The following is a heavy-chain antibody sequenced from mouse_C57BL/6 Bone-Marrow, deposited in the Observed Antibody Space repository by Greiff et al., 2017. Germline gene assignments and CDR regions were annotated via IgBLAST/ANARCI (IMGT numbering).Heavy chain of an antibody. J-gene: IGHJ3*01. CDR3: ARLYDYDDPWCAY. Sequence: EVNVVESGGGLVQPGESLKLSCESNEYEFPSHDMSWVRKTPEKRLELVAAINSDGGSTYYPDTMERRFIISRDTTKKTLYLQMRSLRSEDTALYDWARLYDYDDPWCAYWGQGTRVTVAA. CDR1: EYEFPSHD. V-gene: IGHV5-2*01. CDR2: INSDGGST. D-gene: IGHD2-4*01.